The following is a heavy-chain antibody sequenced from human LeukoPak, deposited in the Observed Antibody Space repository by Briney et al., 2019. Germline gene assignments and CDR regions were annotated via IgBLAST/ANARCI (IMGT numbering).Heavy chain of an antibody. CDR2: IRYDGSNK. V-gene: IGHV3-30*02. Sequence: GGSLRLSCAAYGFTFSSYGMHWVRQAPGKGLEWVAFIRYDGSNKYYADSVKGRFTISSDNSKNTLYLQMNSLRAEDTAVYYCAKDQYYDFWSGYRPQYFDYWGQGTLVTVSS. CDR1: GFTFSSYG. D-gene: IGHD3-3*01. J-gene: IGHJ4*02. CDR3: AKDQYYDFWSGYRPQYFDY.